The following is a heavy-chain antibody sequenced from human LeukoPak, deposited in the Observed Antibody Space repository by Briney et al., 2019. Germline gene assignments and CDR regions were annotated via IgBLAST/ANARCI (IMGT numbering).Heavy chain of an antibody. CDR2: LHPADSDT. CDR3: ARLFRDCSGGSCYPYYFDY. Sequence: GRSLKISCKGSRYSFTNYWIGWVRQMPGKGLEWMGILHPADSDTRYSPSFQGQVTISADKSISTAYLQWSSLKASDTAMYYCARLFRDCSGGSCYPYYFDYWSQGTLVTVSS. CDR1: RYSFTNYW. V-gene: IGHV5-51*03. D-gene: IGHD2-15*01. J-gene: IGHJ4*02.